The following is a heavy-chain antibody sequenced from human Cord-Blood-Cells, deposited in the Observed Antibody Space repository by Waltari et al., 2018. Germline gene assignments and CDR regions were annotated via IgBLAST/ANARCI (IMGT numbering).Heavy chain of an antibody. D-gene: IGHD3-10*01. Sequence: QVQLVQSGAEVKKPAASVKVSCKVSGYTLTELSMHWVRQAPGKGLEWMGGFDPEDGETIYAQKFQGRVTMTEDTSTDTAYMELSSLRSEDTAVYYCATVYYYGSGSLNWFDPWGQGTLVTVSS. J-gene: IGHJ5*02. CDR3: ATVYYYGSGSLNWFDP. CDR2: FDPEDGET. CDR1: GYTLTELS. V-gene: IGHV1-24*01.